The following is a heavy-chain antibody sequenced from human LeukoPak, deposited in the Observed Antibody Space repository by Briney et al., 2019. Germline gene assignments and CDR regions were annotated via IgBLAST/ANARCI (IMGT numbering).Heavy chain of an antibody. Sequence: GGSLRLSCTASGFTFGDYAMSWVRQAPGKGLEWVSAISGSGGSTYYADSVKGRFTISRDNSKNTLYLQMDSLRAEDTAVYYCAKDTRHYYGRWGQGTLVTVSS. V-gene: IGHV3-23*01. J-gene: IGHJ4*02. CDR1: GFTFGDYA. D-gene: IGHD3-10*01. CDR2: ISGSGGST. CDR3: AKDTRHYYGR.